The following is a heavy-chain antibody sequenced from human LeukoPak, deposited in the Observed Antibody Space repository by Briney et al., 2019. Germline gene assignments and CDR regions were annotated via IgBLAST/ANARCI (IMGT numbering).Heavy chain of an antibody. D-gene: IGHD6-6*01. CDR2: IYYTGST. V-gene: IGHV4-31*03. J-gene: IGHJ4*02. CDR1: GGSISSAGYY. Sequence: SEALSLTCTVSGGSISSAGYYWRWIRQHPGKGLEWIGYIYYTGSTYYNPSLKSRVTISVDTSKNQFSLKLSSVTAADTAVYYCARDRGTSSFVDYWGQGTLVTVSS. CDR3: ARDRGTSSFVDY.